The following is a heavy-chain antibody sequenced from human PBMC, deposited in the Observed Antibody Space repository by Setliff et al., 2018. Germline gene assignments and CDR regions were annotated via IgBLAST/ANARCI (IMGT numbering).Heavy chain of an antibody. J-gene: IGHJ3*02. CDR3: ASSFSSYYDSSGYPLGAFDI. CDR2: IIPILGIA. Sequence: GASVKVSCKASGGTFSSYAISWVRQAPGQGLEWMGGIIPILGIANYAQKFQGRITITADKSTSTAYMELSSLRSEDTAVYYCASSFSSYYDSSGYPLGAFDIWGQGTMVT. V-gene: IGHV1-69*10. D-gene: IGHD3-22*01. CDR1: GGTFSSYA.